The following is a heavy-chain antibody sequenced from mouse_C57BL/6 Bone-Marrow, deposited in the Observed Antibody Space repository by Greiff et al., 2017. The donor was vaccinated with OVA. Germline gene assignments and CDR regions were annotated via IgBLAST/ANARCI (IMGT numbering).Heavy chain of an antibody. Sequence: VMLVESGPGLVQPSQSLSITCTVSGFSLTSYGVHWVRQSPGKGLEWLGVIWSGGSTDYNAAFISRLSISKDNSKSQVFFKMNSLQADDTAIYYCARSDSSGYVRAMDYWGQGTSVTVSS. V-gene: IGHV2-2*01. CDR3: ARSDSSGYVRAMDY. J-gene: IGHJ4*01. CDR2: IWSGGST. CDR1: GFSLTSYG. D-gene: IGHD3-2*02.